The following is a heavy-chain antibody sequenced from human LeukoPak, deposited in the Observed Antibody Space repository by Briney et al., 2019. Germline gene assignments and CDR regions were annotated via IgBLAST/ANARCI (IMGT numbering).Heavy chain of an antibody. CDR2: IIPIFGTA. J-gene: IGHJ5*02. D-gene: IGHD6-13*01. CDR1: GGTFSSYA. CDR3: ARGDSSSWYGGHWFDP. V-gene: IGHV1-69*05. Sequence: EASVKVSCKASGGTFSSYAISWVRQAPGQGLEWMGRIIPIFGTANYAQKFQGRVTITTDESTSTAYMELSSLRSEDTAVYYCARGDSSSWYGGHWFDPWGQGTLVTVSS.